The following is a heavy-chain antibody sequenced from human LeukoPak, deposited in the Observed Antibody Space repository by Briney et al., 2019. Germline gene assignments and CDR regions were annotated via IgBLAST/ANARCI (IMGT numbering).Heavy chain of an antibody. CDR1: GLTFSIYA. D-gene: IGHD4-17*01. Sequence: GGSLRLSCAASGLTFSIYAMHWVRQAPGKGLEWVAVISYDGSNKYYTDSVKGRFTISRDNSKNSLFLQMNSLRAENTALYYCARYPYYADYVDFYAMDVWGQGTTVTVSS. CDR3: ARYPYYADYVDFYAMDV. CDR2: ISYDGSNK. J-gene: IGHJ6*02. V-gene: IGHV3-30*04.